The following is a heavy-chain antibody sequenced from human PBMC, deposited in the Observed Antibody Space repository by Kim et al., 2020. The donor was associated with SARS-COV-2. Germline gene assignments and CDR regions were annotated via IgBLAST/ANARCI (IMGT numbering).Heavy chain of an antibody. CDR2: INHSGST. CDR1: GGSFSGYY. D-gene: IGHD6-13*01. J-gene: IGHJ4*02. V-gene: IGHV4-34*01. Sequence: SETLSLTCAVYGGSFSGYYWSWIRQPPGKGLEWIGEINHSGSTNYNPSLKSRVTISVDTSKNQFSLKLSSVTAADTAVYYCARALRGRGSSSWYVYWGQGNLVTVSS. CDR3: ARALRGRGSSSWYVY.